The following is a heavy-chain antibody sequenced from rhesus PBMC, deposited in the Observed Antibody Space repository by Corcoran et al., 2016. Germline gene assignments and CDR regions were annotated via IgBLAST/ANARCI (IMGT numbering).Heavy chain of an antibody. CDR3: AKGGKALAAAAREFDY. D-gene: IGHD6-43*01. J-gene: IGHJ4*01. Sequence: QLQLQESGPGLVKPSETLSLTCAASGGSISGYWWSWIRQPPGKGLEWIGRIDSSGSTDYNPSLKSRVTISRDTSKNQFSLKLSSVTAADTAVYYCAKGGKALAAAAREFDYWGQGVLVTVSA. V-gene: IGHV4-160*01. CDR1: GGSISGYW. CDR2: IDSSGST.